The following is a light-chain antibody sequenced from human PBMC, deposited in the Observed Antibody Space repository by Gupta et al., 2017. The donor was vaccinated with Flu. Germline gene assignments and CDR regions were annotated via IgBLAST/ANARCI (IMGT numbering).Light chain of an antibody. CDR2: SNN. CDR1: SSNIGSNT. Sequence: VTISCSGSSSNIGSNTVNWYQQLPGTAPKLLIYSNNQRPSGVPDRVSGSKSGTSASLAISGLQAEDEADYYCAAWEDSLNGLVVFGGGTKLTVL. J-gene: IGLJ2*01. V-gene: IGLV1-44*01. CDR3: AAWEDSLNGLVV.